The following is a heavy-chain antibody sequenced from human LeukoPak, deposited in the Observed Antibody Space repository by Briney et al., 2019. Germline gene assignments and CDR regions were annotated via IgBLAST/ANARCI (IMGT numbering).Heavy chain of an antibody. Sequence: SQTLSLTCTVSGGSISSGDYHWNWIRQPPGKGLEWIGFIHDSGSTLYNPSLKSRIIISRDVSRNQFSLQLTSVTAADTAVYYCARGRYSSGLDYGMDVWGQGTTVTVSS. V-gene: IGHV4-30-4*01. D-gene: IGHD3-10*01. J-gene: IGHJ6*02. CDR3: ARGRYSSGLDYGMDV. CDR2: IHDSGST. CDR1: GGSISSGDYH.